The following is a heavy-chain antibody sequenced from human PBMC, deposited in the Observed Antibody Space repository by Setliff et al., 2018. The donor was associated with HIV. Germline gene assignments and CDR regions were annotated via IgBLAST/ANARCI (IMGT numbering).Heavy chain of an antibody. CDR3: ARELPGPPGALDI. CDR2: IYGSGDT. J-gene: IGHJ3*02. D-gene: IGHD7-27*01. CDR1: GFTFSNFW. Sequence: PGGSLRLSCAASGFTFSNFWMAWVRQAPGKGLEWVSTIYGSGDTYHADSVKGRFTLSRDNAKNTLYLQMNSLRAEDTAVYFCARELPGPPGALDIWGHGTMVTVSS. V-gene: IGHV3-66*01.